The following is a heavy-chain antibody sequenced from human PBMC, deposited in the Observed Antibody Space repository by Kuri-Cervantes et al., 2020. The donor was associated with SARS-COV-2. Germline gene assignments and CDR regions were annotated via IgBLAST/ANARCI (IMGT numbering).Heavy chain of an antibody. J-gene: IGHJ4*02. CDR2: ISSSGSTI. D-gene: IGHD3-3*01. V-gene: IGHV3-11*04. CDR1: GFTLSDYY. CDR3: ARADFWSTYYFDY. Sequence: LSLTCAASGFTLSDYYMSWIRQAPGKGLEWVSYISSSGSTIYYADSVKGRFTISRDNAKNSLYLQMNSLRAEDTAVYYCARADFWSTYYFDYWGQGTLVTVSS.